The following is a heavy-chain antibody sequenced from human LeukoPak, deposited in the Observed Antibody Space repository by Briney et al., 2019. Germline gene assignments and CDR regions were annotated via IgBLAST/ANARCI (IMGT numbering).Heavy chain of an antibody. CDR1: GGTFSSYA. CDR2: IIPIFGTA. CDR3: ARGGLGCSSTSCQN. J-gene: IGHJ4*02. D-gene: IGHD2-2*01. V-gene: IGHV1-69*13. Sequence: SVKVSCKASGGTFSSYAISWVRQAPGQGLEWMGGIIPIFGTANYAQKFQGRVTITADESTSTAYMELSSLRSEDTAVYYCARGGLGCSSTSCQNWGQGTPVTVSS.